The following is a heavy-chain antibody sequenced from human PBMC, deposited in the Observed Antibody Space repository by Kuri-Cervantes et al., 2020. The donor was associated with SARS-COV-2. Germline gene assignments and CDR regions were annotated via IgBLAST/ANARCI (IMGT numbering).Heavy chain of an antibody. V-gene: IGHV4-4*07. D-gene: IGHD6-19*01. CDR1: GGSISGYY. J-gene: IGHJ6*03. CDR3: ARGVMGAVAGFLVPDYYYHMDV. CDR2: IYTSGST. Sequence: GSLRLSCTVSGGSISGYYWRWIRQPPGKGLEWIGRIYTSGSTNYNPSLKSRVTMSVDTSKNQSPLKLSSVTAADTAVYYCARGVMGAVAGFLVPDYYYHMDVWGKGTTVTVSS.